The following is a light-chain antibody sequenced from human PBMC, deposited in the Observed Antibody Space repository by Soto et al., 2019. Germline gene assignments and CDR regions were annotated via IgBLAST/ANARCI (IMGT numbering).Light chain of an antibody. CDR1: QSVSSS. J-gene: IGKJ4*01. Sequence: EIVLTQSPPTLSMSPGETATLSCRASQSVSSSLAWYQQKPGQTPRLLIYDASNRATGIPARFSGSGSGTDFTLTVRSLDPEDFAVYYCQQRSSWPLTFGGGTKVEIK. CDR3: QQRSSWPLT. CDR2: DAS. V-gene: IGKV3-11*01.